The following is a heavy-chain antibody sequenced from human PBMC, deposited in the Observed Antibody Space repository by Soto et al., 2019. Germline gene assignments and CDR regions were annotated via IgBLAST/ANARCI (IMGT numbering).Heavy chain of an antibody. CDR2: IWYDGSNK. V-gene: IGHV3-33*01. CDR3: ARDPSTYYYDSSGYLDY. Sequence: GGSLRLSCAASGFTFSSYGMHWVRQAPGKGLEWVAVIWYDGSNKYYADSVKGRFTISRDNSKNTLYLQMNSLRAEDTAVYYCARDPSTYYYDSSGYLDYWGQGTLVTVSS. J-gene: IGHJ4*02. CDR1: GFTFSSYG. D-gene: IGHD3-22*01.